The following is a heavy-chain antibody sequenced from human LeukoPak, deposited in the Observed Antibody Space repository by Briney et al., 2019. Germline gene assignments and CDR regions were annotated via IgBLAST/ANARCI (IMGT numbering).Heavy chain of an antibody. CDR2: IAAAGDT. CDR1: GFSVRGFY. D-gene: IGHD6-19*01. Sequence: GGSLRPSCAASGFSVRGFYMDCVRQTTEKGLEWVSGIAAAGDTHYPDSVKGRFTISRENAKNSLYLQMNGLRVGDTAVYYCVRESSGRNGADCFDFWGQGTLVTVSS. V-gene: IGHV3-13*01. CDR3: VRESSGRNGADCFDF. J-gene: IGHJ4*02.